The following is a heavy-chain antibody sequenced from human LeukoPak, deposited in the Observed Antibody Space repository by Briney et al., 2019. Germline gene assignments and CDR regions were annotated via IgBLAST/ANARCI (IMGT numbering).Heavy chain of an antibody. Sequence: GASVKVSCKASGYTFTSYDINRVRQATGQGLEWMGWMNPNSGNTGYAQKFQGRVTMTRNTSISTAYMELSSLRSEDTAVYYCCTYYDFWSGSDGMDVWGQGTTVTVSS. CDR1: GYTFTSYD. D-gene: IGHD3-3*01. J-gene: IGHJ6*02. V-gene: IGHV1-8*01. CDR2: MNPNSGNT. CDR3: CTYYDFWSGSDGMDV.